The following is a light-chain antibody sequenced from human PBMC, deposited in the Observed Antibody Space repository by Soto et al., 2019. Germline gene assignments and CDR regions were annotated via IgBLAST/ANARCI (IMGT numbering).Light chain of an antibody. J-gene: IGKJ2*01. V-gene: IGKV1-39*01. CDR3: QQTNSPYI. CDR1: QSITNF. Sequence: DIQMTQSPSSLSPSVGDRVTIACRASQSITNFLNWYQHKPGEAPKLLIYAASTLQSGVPSRFSGSGSGTDFTLTITSLQPEDVATYYCQQTNSPYIFGQGTKVEI. CDR2: AAS.